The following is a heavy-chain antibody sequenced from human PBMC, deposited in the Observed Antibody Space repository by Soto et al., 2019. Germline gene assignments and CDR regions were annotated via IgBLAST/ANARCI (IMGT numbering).Heavy chain of an antibody. J-gene: IGHJ6*02. CDR1: GGSISSYY. V-gene: IGHV4-59*01. CDR2: IYNSGST. CDR3: ARATEFRDYGGTGGGIDI. D-gene: IGHD4-17*01. Sequence: SETLSLTCTVSGGSISSYYWNWIRQPPGKGLEWIGYIYNSGSTNYNPSLKSRVTISVDTSKNQFSLKLTSVTTADTAVYYCARATEFRDYGGTGGGIDIWGQGTTATVSS.